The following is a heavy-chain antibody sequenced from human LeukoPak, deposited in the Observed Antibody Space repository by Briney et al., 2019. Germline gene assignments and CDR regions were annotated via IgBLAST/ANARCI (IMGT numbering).Heavy chain of an antibody. J-gene: IGHJ4*02. D-gene: IGHD6-13*01. CDR3: AKDEVLRAAAGTGYFDY. CDR1: GFTFSSYA. V-gene: IGHV3-23*01. CDR2: ISGSGGST. Sequence: QSGGSLRLSCAASGFTFSSYAMSWVRQAPGKGLEWVSAISGSGGSTYYADSVKGRFTISRDNSKNTLYLQMNSLRAEDTAVYYCAKDEVLRAAAGTGYFDYWGQGTLVTVSS.